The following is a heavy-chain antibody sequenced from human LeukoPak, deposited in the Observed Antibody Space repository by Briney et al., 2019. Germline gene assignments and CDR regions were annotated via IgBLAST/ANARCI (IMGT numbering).Heavy chain of an antibody. J-gene: IGHJ4*02. V-gene: IGHV3-21*01. CDR3: ASWQWLVRGFDY. Sequence: GGSLRLSCAAYGFTFSSYSMNWVRQAPGKGLEWVSSISSSSSYIYYADSVKGRFTISRDNAKNSLYLQMNSLRAEDTAVYYCASWQWLVRGFDYWGQGTLVTVSS. CDR1: GFTFSSYS. CDR2: ISSSSSYI. D-gene: IGHD6-19*01.